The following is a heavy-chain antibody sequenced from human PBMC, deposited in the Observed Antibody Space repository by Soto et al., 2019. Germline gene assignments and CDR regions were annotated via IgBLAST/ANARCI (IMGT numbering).Heavy chain of an antibody. CDR2: INPSGGST. D-gene: IGHD3-10*01. J-gene: IGHJ6*02. V-gene: IGHV1-46*01. CDR3: ARGNGAYGSGSYYKFYYYYGMDV. Sequence: ASVKVSCKASGYTFTSYYMHWVRQAPGQGLEWMGIINPSGGSTSYAQKFQGRVTMTRDTSTSTVYMELSSLRSEDTAVYYCARGNGAYGSGSYYKFYYYYGMDVWGQGTTVTVSS. CDR1: GYTFTSYY.